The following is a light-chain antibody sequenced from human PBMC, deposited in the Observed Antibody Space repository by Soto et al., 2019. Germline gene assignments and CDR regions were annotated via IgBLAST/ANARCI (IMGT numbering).Light chain of an antibody. CDR3: CLSYNTAFVA. CDR1: TGAVTSGHY. J-gene: IGLJ2*01. Sequence: QAVVTQEPSLTVSPGGTVTLTCGSATGAVTSGHYPHWFQQKPGQAPRTLIYDTTNKHFWTPARFSGSLLGGKAALTLSGAQHEDEAEYYCCLSYNTAFVAFGGGTKVTVL. V-gene: IGLV7-46*01. CDR2: DTT.